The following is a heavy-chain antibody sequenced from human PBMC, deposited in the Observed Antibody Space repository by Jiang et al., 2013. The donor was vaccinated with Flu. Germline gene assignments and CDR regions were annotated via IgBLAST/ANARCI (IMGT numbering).Heavy chain of an antibody. CDR3: ARDKGSFDH. D-gene: IGHD6-13*01. J-gene: IGHJ5*02. V-gene: IGHV3-15*07. Sequence: VQLVESGGGLVKPGGSLRLSCAVSGFTFSNVWMSWVRQAPGKGLEWVGRIKSEADGGTIDYAAPVKSRFTISRDDSKNTLYLNITSLKAEDTGVYYCARDKGSFDHWGQGTLVIVSS. CDR2: IKSEADGGTI. CDR1: GFTFSNVW.